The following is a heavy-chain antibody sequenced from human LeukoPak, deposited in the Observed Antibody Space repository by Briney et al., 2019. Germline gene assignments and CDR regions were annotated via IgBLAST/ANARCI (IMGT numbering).Heavy chain of an antibody. V-gene: IGHV4-38-2*01. Sequence: PSETLSLTCAVSGYSINSAYYWGWIRQPPGKGLEWIASMYHSGITYYNSSLKSRATISVDTSKNQFSLKLNSVTAADTSVYYCARLTSGKNWFDPWGHGTLVTVSS. J-gene: IGHJ5*02. CDR3: ARLTSGKNWFDP. CDR2: MYHSGIT. D-gene: IGHD3-10*01. CDR1: GYSINSAYY.